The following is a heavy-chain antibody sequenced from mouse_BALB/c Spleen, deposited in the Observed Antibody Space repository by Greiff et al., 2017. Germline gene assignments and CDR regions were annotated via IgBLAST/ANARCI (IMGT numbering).Heavy chain of an antibody. Sequence: EVQGVESGTVLARPGASVKMSCKASGYTFTSYWMHWVKQRPGQGLEWIGAIYPGNSDTSYNQKFKGKAKLTAVTSTSTAYMELSSLTNEDSAVYYCTRKADGYDENYAMDYWGQGTSVTVSS. J-gene: IGHJ4*01. CDR1: GYTFTSYW. CDR2: IYPGNSDT. D-gene: IGHD2-2*01. V-gene: IGHV1-5*01. CDR3: TRKADGYDENYAMDY.